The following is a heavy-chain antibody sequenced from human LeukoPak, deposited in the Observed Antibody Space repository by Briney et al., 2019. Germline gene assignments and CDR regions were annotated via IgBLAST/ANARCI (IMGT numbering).Heavy chain of an antibody. J-gene: IGHJ4*02. CDR3: AKHVVAVGFDY. V-gene: IGHV3-64*02. CDR2: ISSNGGST. CDR1: GFIFKNYA. Sequence: GGSLRVSCAVSGFIFKNYAMHWVRQAPGKGLEYVSVISSNGGSTYYADSVKGRFTVSRDNAKNSLYLQMNSLRAEDTAVYYCAKHVVAVGFDYWGQRTLVTVSS. D-gene: IGHD3-22*01.